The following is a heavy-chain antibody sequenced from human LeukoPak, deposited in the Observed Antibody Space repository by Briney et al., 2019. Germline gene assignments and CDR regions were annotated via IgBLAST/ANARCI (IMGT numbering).Heavy chain of an antibody. J-gene: IGHJ5*02. D-gene: IGHD2-21*01. CDR2: IYSGGST. Sequence: PGGSLRLSCAASGFTVSSNYMSWVRQAPGKGLEWVSVIYSGGSTYYADSVKGRFTVSRDNSKNTLYLQMNSLRAEDTAVYYCVRGGARTRFDPWGQGTLVTVSS. CDR1: GFTVSSNY. CDR3: VRGGARTRFDP. V-gene: IGHV3-66*01.